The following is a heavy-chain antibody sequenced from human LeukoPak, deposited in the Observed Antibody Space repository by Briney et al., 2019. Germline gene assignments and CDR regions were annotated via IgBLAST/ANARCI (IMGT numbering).Heavy chain of an antibody. CDR2: IYSGGTT. J-gene: IGHJ4*02. CDR3: VRGQITLTL. CDR1: GFTFSSYW. Sequence: PGGSLRLSCAASGFTFSSYWMSWVRQAPGKGLEWVSVIYSGGTTYYADSVKGRFTISRDNSKNTLYLQMNSLRAEDTAVYYCVRGQITLTLWGQGTLVTVSS. D-gene: IGHD3-22*01. V-gene: IGHV3-53*01.